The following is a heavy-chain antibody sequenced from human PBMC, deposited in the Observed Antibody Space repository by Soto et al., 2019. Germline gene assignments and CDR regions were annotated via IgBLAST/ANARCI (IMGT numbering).Heavy chain of an antibody. CDR3: ARDAAPTLNYPHGMDV. D-gene: IGHD1-7*01. CDR2: TLYRSSKWYN. V-gene: IGHV6-1*01. Sequence: QTLSLTCTITGNRVSTNIAAWSVISQSPSRGLEWLGRTLYRSSKWYNEYAVSVKSRMTINPDTSTNQFSLQLNSVTPEDTAVYYCARDAAPTLNYPHGMDVWGQGTAVTVSS. CDR1: GNRVSTNIAA. J-gene: IGHJ6*02.